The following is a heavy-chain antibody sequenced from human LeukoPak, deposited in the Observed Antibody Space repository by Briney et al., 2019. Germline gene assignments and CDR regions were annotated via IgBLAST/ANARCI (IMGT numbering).Heavy chain of an antibody. J-gene: IGHJ5*02. Sequence: PSETLSLTCKVSGYPIGIDYYWVWIRQASGRGLQWIGGFHRGRIQYNSALKSRVTISIDSSKNQFSLRMWPVTAADTAFYFCARAPSSYESGNGYPNLGWLDPWGQGALVTVSS. CDR1: GYPIGIDYY. D-gene: IGHD5-24*01. V-gene: IGHV4-38-2*02. CDR2: FHRGRI. CDR3: ARAPSSYESGNGYPNLGWLDP.